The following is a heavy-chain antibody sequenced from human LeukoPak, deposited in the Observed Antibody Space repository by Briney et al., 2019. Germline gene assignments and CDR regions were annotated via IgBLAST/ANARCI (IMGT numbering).Heavy chain of an antibody. CDR3: ARDDYGDSEYYYYYGMDV. CDR1: RFTFSSYW. V-gene: IGHV3-74*01. D-gene: IGHD4-17*01. Sequence: RAGGSLRLSCAASRFTFSSYWMHWVRQAPGKGLVWVSRINSDGSSTSYADSVKGRFTISRDNAKNTLYLQMNSLRAEDTAVYYCARDDYGDSEYYYYYGMDVWGQGTTVTVSS. J-gene: IGHJ6*02. CDR2: INSDGSST.